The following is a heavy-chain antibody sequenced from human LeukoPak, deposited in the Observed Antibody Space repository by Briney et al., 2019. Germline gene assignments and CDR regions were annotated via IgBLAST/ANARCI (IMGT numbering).Heavy chain of an antibody. CDR3: ARGPPNWGYDY. CDR1: GDTFTSYD. J-gene: IGHJ4*02. Sequence: ASVKVSCKASGDTFTSYDFNWVRQATGHRPEWMGWMSPNSGDTGYAQKFQDRVTMTRNTSISTAYMELSSLRSDDTAVYYCARGPPNWGYDYWGPGTLVTVSS. CDR2: MSPNSGDT. V-gene: IGHV1-8*01. D-gene: IGHD7-27*01.